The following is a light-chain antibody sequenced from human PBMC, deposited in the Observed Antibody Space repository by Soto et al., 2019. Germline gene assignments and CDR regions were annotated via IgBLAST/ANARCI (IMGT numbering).Light chain of an antibody. CDR1: SSDVGSYNY. J-gene: IGLJ2*01. Sequence: QSALTQPPSASGSPGQSGTISCTGTSSDVGSYNYVSWYQQHPGKAPKLMIFEVSQRPSGVPDRFSGSKSGNTASLTVSGLQAEDEADYYCSSYAGSNNVVFGGGTKLTVL. CDR2: EVS. V-gene: IGLV2-8*01. CDR3: SSYAGSNNVV.